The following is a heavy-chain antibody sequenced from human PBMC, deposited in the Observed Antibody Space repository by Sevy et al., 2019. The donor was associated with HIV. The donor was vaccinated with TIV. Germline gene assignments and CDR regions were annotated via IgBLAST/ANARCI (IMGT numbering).Heavy chain of an antibody. CDR2: VRNDGSNK. J-gene: IGHJ6*02. V-gene: IGHV3-30*02. CDR3: ARGRKTTEEWLEELDYYYGLDV. Sequence: GGSLRLSCAASGFSLTTSDMHWVRQAPGKGLEWVAYVRNDGSNKYYADSVRDRLTISRDSPKNTLYSQMNSLRNEDTAIYYCARGRKTTEEWLEELDYYYGLDVWGQGTTVTASS. CDR1: GFSLTTSD. D-gene: IGHD2-8*01.